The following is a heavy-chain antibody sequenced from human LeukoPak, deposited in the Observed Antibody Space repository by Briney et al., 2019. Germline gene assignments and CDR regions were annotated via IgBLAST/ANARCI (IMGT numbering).Heavy chain of an antibody. J-gene: IGHJ4*02. CDR1: RYSVSSGYY. CDR2: IYRSGST. D-gene: IGHD3-22*01. V-gene: IGHV4-38-2*02. CDR3: ARHADYFESTSYFWDY. Sequence: SETLSLTCSVSRYSVSSGYYWGWIRQPPGQGLEWIGSIYRSGSTYYNSSLKSRVTISVDTSKNQFSLKLTSVTAADTAVYYCARHADYFESTSYFWDYWGQGTLVTVSS.